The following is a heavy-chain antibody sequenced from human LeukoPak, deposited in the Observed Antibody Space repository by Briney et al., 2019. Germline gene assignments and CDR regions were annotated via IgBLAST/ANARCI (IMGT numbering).Heavy chain of an antibody. J-gene: IGHJ4*02. CDR3: AKDRLYSSSWYYFDY. V-gene: IGHV3-23*01. CDR2: ISGSGGST. D-gene: IGHD6-13*01. Sequence: GGPLRLSCAASGFTFSSYAMSWVRQAPGKGLEWVSAISGSGGSTYYADSVKGRFTISRDNSKNTLYLQMNSLRAEDTAVYYCAKDRLYSSSWYYFDYWGQGTLVTVSS. CDR1: GFTFSSYA.